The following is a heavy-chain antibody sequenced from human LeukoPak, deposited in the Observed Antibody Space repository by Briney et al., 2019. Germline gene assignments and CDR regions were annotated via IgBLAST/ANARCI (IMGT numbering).Heavy chain of an antibody. CDR2: INPNSGGT. Sequence: ASVKVSCKASGYTFTGYYMHWVRQAPGQGLEWMGWINPNSGGTNYAQKFQGRVTMTRDTSISTAYMELSRLRSDDTAVYYCARDLLHGAGTYYYYGMDVWGQGNTVTVSS. CDR3: ARDLLHGAGTYYYYGMDV. V-gene: IGHV1-2*02. J-gene: IGHJ6*02. D-gene: IGHD6-19*01. CDR1: GYTFTGYY.